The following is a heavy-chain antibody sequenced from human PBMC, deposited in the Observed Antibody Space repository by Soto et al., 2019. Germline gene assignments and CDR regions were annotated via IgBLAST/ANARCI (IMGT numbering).Heavy chain of an antibody. J-gene: IGHJ4*02. CDR1: GFTFSSYA. CDR3: AKDPQSRPDVMGWLAGFDY. Sequence: GGSLRLSCAASGFTFSSYAMSWVRQAPGKGLEWVSAISGSGGSTYYTDSVKGRFTISRDNSKNTLYLQMNSLRAEDTAVYYCAKDPQSRPDVMGWLAGFDYWGQGTLVTVSS. CDR2: ISGSGGST. D-gene: IGHD6-19*01. V-gene: IGHV3-23*01.